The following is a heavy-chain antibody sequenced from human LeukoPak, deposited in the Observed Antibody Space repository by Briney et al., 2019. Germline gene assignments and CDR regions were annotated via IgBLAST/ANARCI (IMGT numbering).Heavy chain of an antibody. V-gene: IGHV4-4*07. CDR3: TRTGLGAPTRQYYYFDL. CDR1: GRPINNFY. CDR2: INYRGNT. J-gene: IGHJ4*02. D-gene: IGHD1-26*01. Sequence: SETLSLTCSVSGRPINNFYWSWIRQPAGKGLEWIGRINYRGNTYYSPSLKSPVTMSVYTSKNQFSLKVSSVTAADTAVYYCTRTGLGAPTRQYYYFDLWGQGTLVTVSS.